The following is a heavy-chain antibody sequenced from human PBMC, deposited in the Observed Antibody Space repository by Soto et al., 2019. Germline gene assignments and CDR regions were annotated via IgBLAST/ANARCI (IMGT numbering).Heavy chain of an antibody. V-gene: IGHV3-23*01. Sequence: GGSLRLSSAASGFTFSSYAMSWVRQAPGKGLEWVSAISGSGGSTYYADSVKGRFTIPRDNSKNTLYLQMNSLRAEDTAVYYCAKGLAYCGGDCYPAEYFQHWGQGTLVTVSS. CDR3: AKGLAYCGGDCYPAEYFQH. J-gene: IGHJ1*01. CDR1: GFTFSSYA. D-gene: IGHD2-21*01. CDR2: ISGSGGST.